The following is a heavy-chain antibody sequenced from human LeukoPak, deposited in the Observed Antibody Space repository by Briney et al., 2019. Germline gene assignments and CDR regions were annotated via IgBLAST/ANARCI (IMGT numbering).Heavy chain of an antibody. V-gene: IGHV1-58*01. J-gene: IGHJ3*02. D-gene: IGHD4-23*01. CDR1: GFSFSNSA. CDR2: IIVGSGAT. CDR3: AAERYGGISDCCNFEI. Sequence: GASVKVSCKSSGFSFSNSAVQWVRQARGQRLEWIGWIIVGSGATNYAQSLQGRLTITRDMSTNTACMELSSLRSEDTAVYYCAAERYGGISDCCNFEIWGQGTMVTVSS.